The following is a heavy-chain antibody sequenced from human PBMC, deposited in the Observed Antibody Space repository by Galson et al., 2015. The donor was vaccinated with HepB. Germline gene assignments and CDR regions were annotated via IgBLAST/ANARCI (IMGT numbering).Heavy chain of an antibody. D-gene: IGHD3-10*01. Sequence: SLRLSCAASGFIFSSYWMSWVRQAPGKGLEWVANIKPDGSEKYYVDSVKGRFTISRDNTKNSLYLPMSRLRAEDTAVYYCARDYYGSGPGYWGQGTLVTVSS. CDR3: ARDYYGSGPGY. CDR2: IKPDGSEK. J-gene: IGHJ4*02. V-gene: IGHV3-7*03. CDR1: GFIFSSYW.